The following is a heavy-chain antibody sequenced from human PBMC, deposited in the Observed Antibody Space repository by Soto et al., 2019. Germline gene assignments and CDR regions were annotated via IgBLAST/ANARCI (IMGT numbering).Heavy chain of an antibody. CDR2: ITSNGGST. V-gene: IGHV3-64*01. CDR1: GFTFSNYA. J-gene: IGHJ3*02. Sequence: EVQLVESGGGLVQPGGSLRLSCVASGFTFSNYAMHWVRQAPGKGLEYVSAITSNGGSTYYANSVKGRFTISRDNSKNTRYVQMGSLRAEDMAVYYCARVGAYAYDIWGQGTMVTVSS. CDR3: ARVGAYAYDI.